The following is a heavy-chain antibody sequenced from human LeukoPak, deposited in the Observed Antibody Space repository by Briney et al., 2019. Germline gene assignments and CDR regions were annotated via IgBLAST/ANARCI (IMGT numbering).Heavy chain of an antibody. CDR1: GYTFTGYY. CDR3: ARDNGEQWLVQNYFDY. CDR2: INPNSGGT. J-gene: IGHJ4*02. Sequence: ASVKVSCKASGYTFTGYYMHWVRQAPGQGLEWMGWINPNSGGTNYAQKFQGRVTMTRETSISTAYMDLSSLRSDDMAVYYCARDNGEQWLVQNYFDYWGQGTLVTVSS. D-gene: IGHD6-19*01. V-gene: IGHV1-2*02.